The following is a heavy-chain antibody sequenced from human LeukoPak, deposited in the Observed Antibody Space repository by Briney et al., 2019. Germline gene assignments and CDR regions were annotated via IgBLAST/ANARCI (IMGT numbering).Heavy chain of an antibody. Sequence: GASVKVSCKASGGTLSSYAISWVRQAPGQGLEWMGGIIPIFGTANYAQKFQGRVTITADESTSTAYMELSSLRSEDTAVYYCARVGRFGVADYWGQGTLVTVSS. V-gene: IGHV1-69*13. CDR3: ARVGRFGVADY. J-gene: IGHJ4*02. CDR1: GGTLSSYA. CDR2: IIPIFGTA. D-gene: IGHD3-3*01.